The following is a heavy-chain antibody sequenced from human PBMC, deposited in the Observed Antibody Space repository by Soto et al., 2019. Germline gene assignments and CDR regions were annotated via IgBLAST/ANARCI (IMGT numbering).Heavy chain of an antibody. J-gene: IGHJ5*02. V-gene: IGHV3-48*01. CDR3: ARGPALPAAAAHNWFDP. Sequence: PGGSLRLSCAASGFTFSNYGMNWGRQAPGKGLEWVSYISSSSSTIYYADSVKGRFTISRDNAKNSLYLQMNSLRAEDTAVYYCARGPALPAAAAHNWFDPWGQGTLVTVSS. CDR2: ISSSSSTI. D-gene: IGHD6-13*01. CDR1: GFTFSNYG.